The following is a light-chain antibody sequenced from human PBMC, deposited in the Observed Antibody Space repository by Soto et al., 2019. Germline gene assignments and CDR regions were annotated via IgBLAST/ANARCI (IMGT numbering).Light chain of an antibody. J-gene: IGKJ1*01. CDR1: QSVTSS. CDR3: QQYGSSPWT. Sequence: EIVMTQSPATLSVSPGERVTFSCRASQSVTSSLAWYQHKPGQAPRLLISGASTGATGIPARFSGSGSGTEFTLTINSLQSEDFAIYYCQQYGSSPWTFGQGTKV. CDR2: GAS. V-gene: IGKV3-15*01.